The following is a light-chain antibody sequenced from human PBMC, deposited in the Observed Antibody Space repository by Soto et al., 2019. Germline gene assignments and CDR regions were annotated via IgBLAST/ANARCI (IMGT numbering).Light chain of an antibody. CDR1: ESLVDF. J-gene: IGKJ2*01. V-gene: IGKV3-15*01. CDR3: QSYDDWPFA. CDR2: VVS. Sequence: DIVLTQSPATLSLSPGDRVTLSCRASESLVDFLAWYQQKPGQAPRLLMYVVSTRATRIPARFSGGGSATDFTLTISSLQSEDSAFYYCQSYDDWPFASGLGTRLEI.